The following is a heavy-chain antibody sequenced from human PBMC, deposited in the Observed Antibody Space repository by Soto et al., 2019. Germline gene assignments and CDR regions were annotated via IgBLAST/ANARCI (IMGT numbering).Heavy chain of an antibody. Sequence: PGGSLRLSCAASGVTFISYGMHWVRQAPGKGLEWVAVIWYDGSNKYYADSVKGRFTISRDNSKNTLYLQMNSLRAEDTAVYYCATVLLWFGDSTGGYMDVWGKGTTVTVSS. CDR1: GVTFISYG. D-gene: IGHD3-10*01. V-gene: IGHV3-33*01. J-gene: IGHJ6*03. CDR2: IWYDGSNK. CDR3: ATVLLWFGDSTGGYMDV.